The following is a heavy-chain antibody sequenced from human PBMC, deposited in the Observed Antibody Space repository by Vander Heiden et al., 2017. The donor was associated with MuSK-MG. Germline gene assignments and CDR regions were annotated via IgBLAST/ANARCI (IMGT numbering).Heavy chain of an antibody. CDR3: AHILRNIGVVPAASRYYYYMDV. Sequence: QITLKESGPTLVKPTQTLTLTCTFSGFSLSTSGVGVGWIRQPPGKALEWLALIYWDDDKRYSPSLKSRLNITKDTSKNQVVLTMTNMDPVDTATYYCAHILRNIGVVPAASRYYYYMDVWGKGTTVTLSS. J-gene: IGHJ6*03. CDR1: GFSLSTSGVG. CDR2: IYWDDDK. V-gene: IGHV2-5*02. D-gene: IGHD2-2*01.